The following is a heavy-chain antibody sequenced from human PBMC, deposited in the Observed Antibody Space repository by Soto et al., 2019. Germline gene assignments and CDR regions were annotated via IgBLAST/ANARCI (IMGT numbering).Heavy chain of an antibody. CDR1: GGSISSGGYY. CDR3: ARTQAMVGACDI. V-gene: IGHV4-31*03. Sequence: SETLSLTCTVSGGSISSGGYYWSWIRQHPGKGLEWIGYIYYSGSTYYNPSLKSRVTISVDTSKNQFSLKLSSVTAADTAVYYCARTQAMVGACDIWGQGTMVTV. CDR2: IYYSGST. J-gene: IGHJ3*02. D-gene: IGHD3-10*01.